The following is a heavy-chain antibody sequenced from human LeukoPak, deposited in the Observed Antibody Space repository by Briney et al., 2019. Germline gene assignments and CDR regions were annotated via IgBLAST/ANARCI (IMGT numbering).Heavy chain of an antibody. Sequence: ASXKVSCKASGYTFTGYYIHWVRQAPGEGLECVGWINPNSGGTNYAQKFQGRVTMTRDTSISTAYMELSRLRSDHTAVYYCARGGSGSYFSWLDPWGQGTLVTVSS. J-gene: IGHJ5*02. D-gene: IGHD3-10*01. CDR1: GYTFTGYY. V-gene: IGHV1-2*02. CDR3: ARGGSGSYFSWLDP. CDR2: INPNSGGT.